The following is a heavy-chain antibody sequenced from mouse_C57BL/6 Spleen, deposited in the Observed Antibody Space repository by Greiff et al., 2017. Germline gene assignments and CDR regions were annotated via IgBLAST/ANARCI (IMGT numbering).Heavy chain of an antibody. CDR1: GFTFSSYA. CDR2: ISDGGSYT. D-gene: IGHD1-1*01. J-gene: IGHJ2*01. Sequence: EVKVVESGGGLVKPGGSLKLSCAASGFTFSSYAMSWVRQTPEKRLEWVATISDGGSYTYYPDNVKGRFTISRDNAKNNLYLQMSHLKSEDTAMYYCARGDYGSSWGQGTTLTVSS. CDR3: ARGDYGSS. V-gene: IGHV5-4*03.